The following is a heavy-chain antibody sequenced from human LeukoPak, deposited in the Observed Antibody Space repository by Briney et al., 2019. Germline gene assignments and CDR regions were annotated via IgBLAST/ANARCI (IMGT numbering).Heavy chain of an antibody. CDR2: TYYRSKWYN. V-gene: IGHV6-1*01. CDR1: GDSVSSNSAA. J-gene: IGHJ6*03. Sequence: SQTLSLTCAISGDSVSSNSAAWNWIRQSPSRGLEWLGRTYYRSKWYNDYAVSVKSRITINPDTSKNQFSLQLNSVTPEDTAVYYCARTGRPTLGTRPYYMDVWGKGTTVTVSS. CDR3: ARTGRPTLGTRPYYMDV. D-gene: IGHD7-27*01.